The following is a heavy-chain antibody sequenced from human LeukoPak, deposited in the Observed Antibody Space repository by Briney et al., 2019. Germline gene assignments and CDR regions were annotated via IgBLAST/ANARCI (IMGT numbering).Heavy chain of an antibody. D-gene: IGHD3-10*01. CDR2: ISSSGSTI. CDR1: GFTFSSYE. V-gene: IGHV3-48*03. J-gene: IGHJ6*03. Sequence: PGGSLRLSCAASGFTFSSYEMNWVRQAPGKGLGWVSYISSSGSTIYYADPVKGRFTISRDNAKNSLYLQMNSLRAEDTAVYYCADGSYFGDSYYYYMDVWGKGTTVTVSS. CDR3: ADGSYFGDSYYYYMDV.